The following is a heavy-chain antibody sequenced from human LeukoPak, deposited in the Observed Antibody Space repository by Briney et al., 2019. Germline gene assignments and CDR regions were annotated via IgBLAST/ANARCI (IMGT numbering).Heavy chain of an antibody. J-gene: IGHJ5*02. Sequence: PSETLSLTCTVSGGSITNYYWSWIRQPPGKGLEWIGYIYYSGSTNYNPSLRSRVTISVDTSKNQFSLKLSSVTAADTAVYYCAREVPYSSGWGFSYYNWFDPWGQGTLVTVSS. V-gene: IGHV4-59*12. CDR2: IYYSGST. CDR1: GGSITNYY. CDR3: AREVPYSSGWGFSYYNWFDP. D-gene: IGHD6-19*01.